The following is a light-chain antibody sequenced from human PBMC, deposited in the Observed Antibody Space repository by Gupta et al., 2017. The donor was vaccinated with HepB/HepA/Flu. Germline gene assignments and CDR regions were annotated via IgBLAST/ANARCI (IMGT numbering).Light chain of an antibody. CDR2: DNN. V-gene: IGLV1-51*01. J-gene: IGLJ2*01. CDR3: GTWDSCLILGI. Sequence: QSVLTQPPSVSAAPGQTVTISCSGSSSHFANNFVSWYQQFPGTAPKLLIYDNNKRPSVIPDRFSGSKSGMSATLGITGVQTGDEDDCYCGTWDSCLILGIVGGGTKLTVL. CDR1: SSHFANNF.